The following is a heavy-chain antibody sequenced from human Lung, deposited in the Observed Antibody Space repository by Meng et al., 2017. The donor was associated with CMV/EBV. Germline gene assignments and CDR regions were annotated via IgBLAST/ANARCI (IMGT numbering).Heavy chain of an antibody. Sequence: ASVXVSCKASGYTFTGHYMHWVRQAPGQGLEWMGWIHPNTGGTNYAQNFQGRVTLTRDTSIRTVYMELSSLRSGDTAMYYCARDDNWGPDYWGQGTLVTVSS. V-gene: IGHV1-2*02. CDR3: ARDDNWGPDY. CDR1: GYTFTGHY. D-gene: IGHD7-27*01. CDR2: IHPNTGGT. J-gene: IGHJ4*02.